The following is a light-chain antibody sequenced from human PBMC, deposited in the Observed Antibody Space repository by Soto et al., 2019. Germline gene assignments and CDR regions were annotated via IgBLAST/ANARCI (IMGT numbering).Light chain of an antibody. Sequence: EIVLTQSPGTLSLSPGDEATLSCKASQAVTSKFLAWYQQKPGQPPRLLILGASTRATGIADRFSGSGSGTDFTLTISRLEPEDFAVYYCQQYGDSLLTFXGGTKLDIK. J-gene: IGKJ4*01. CDR1: QAVTSKF. CDR2: GAS. V-gene: IGKV3-20*01. CDR3: QQYGDSLLT.